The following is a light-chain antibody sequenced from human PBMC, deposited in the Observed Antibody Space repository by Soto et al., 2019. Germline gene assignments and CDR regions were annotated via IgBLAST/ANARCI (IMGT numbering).Light chain of an antibody. CDR2: GTY. V-gene: IGKV3-20*01. CDR3: QQYGPSPLYT. CDR1: QSVSSGY. Sequence: VLTQSPGTLSLSPGERATLSCRAGQSVSSGYLAWYQQKPGQAPRLLIYGTYTRATGIPDRFSGSGSGTDFTLTISRLQPEDFAVNYCQQYGPSPLYTFGQGTKLEIK. J-gene: IGKJ2*01.